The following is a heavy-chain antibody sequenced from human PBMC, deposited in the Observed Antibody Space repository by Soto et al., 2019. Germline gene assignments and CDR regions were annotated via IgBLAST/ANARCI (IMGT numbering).Heavy chain of an antibody. CDR3: ARDRPYYYGMDV. CDR2: INAGNGNT. Sequence: ASVKVSCKASGYTFTSYAMHWVRQAPGQGLEWMGWINAGNGNTKYSQRFQGRVTITRDTSASTAYMELSSLRSEDTAVYYCARDRPYYYGMDVWGQGTTVTVSS. J-gene: IGHJ6*02. V-gene: IGHV1-3*01. CDR1: GYTFTSYA.